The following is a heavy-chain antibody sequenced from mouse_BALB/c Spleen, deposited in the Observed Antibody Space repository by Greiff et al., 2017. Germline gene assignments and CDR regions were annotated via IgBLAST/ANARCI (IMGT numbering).Heavy chain of an antibody. CDR1: GFSLTSYG. CDR3: ARYYYGSSKYYFDY. V-gene: IGHV2-9*02. J-gene: IGHJ2*01. Sequence: VQVVESGPGLVAPSQSLSITCTVSGFSLTSYGVHWVRQPPGKGLEWLGVIWAGGSTNYNSALMSRLSISKDNSKSQVFLKMNSLQTDDTAMYYCARYYYGSSKYYFDYWGQGTTLTVSS. D-gene: IGHD1-1*01. CDR2: IWAGGST.